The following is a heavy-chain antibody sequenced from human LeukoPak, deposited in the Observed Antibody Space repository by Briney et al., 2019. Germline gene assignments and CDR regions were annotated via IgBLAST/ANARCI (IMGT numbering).Heavy chain of an antibody. CDR1: GDSVTSNSAA. CDR2: TYYRSKWYN. CDR3: ASSGDMYSGSYLSFGWFDP. D-gene: IGHD1-26*01. V-gene: IGHV6-1*01. Sequence: SQTLSLTCAISGDSVTSNSAAWNWISQSPSRGLEWLGRTYYRSKWYNDYAVSVKSRITINPDTSKNQFSLQLNSVTPEDTAVYYCASSGDMYSGSYLSFGWFDPWGQGTLVTVSS. J-gene: IGHJ5*02.